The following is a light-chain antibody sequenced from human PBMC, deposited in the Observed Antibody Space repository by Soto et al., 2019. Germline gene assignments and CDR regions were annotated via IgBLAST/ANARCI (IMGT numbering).Light chain of an antibody. V-gene: IGLV2-11*01. J-gene: IGLJ1*01. CDR2: DVT. CDR3: CSYAGDFYV. Sequence: QSVLTQPRSVSGSPGQSVAISCTGTTSDVGGYDYVSWYQQHPGKAPELIIFDVTKRPSGVPDRFSGSKSGNTASLTISGLQAEDEADYFCCSYAGDFYVFGSGTNVTVL. CDR1: TSDVGGYDY.